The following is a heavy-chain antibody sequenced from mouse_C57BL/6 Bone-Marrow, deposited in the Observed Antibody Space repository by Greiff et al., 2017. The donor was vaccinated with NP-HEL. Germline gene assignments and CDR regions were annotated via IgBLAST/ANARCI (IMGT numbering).Heavy chain of an antibody. D-gene: IGHD1-1*01. J-gene: IGHJ1*03. V-gene: IGHV15-2*01. CDR2: ILPSIGRT. CDR1: DSEVFPIAY. Sequence: QVQLQQSGSELRSPGSSVKLSCKDFDSEVFPIAYMCWVRQQPGHGFEWIGGILPSIGRTIYGEKFEDKATLNADTLSNTAYLELNSLTSEDAAIYDCARGITTVGATRYFDVWGTGTTVTVSS. CDR3: ARGITTVGATRYFDV.